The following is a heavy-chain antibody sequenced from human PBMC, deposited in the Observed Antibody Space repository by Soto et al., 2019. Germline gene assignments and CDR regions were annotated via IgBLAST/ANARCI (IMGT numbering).Heavy chain of an antibody. J-gene: IGHJ4*02. CDR2: IVPMFGTA. CDR3: ARDGYSSGWYPV. CDR1: GGTFSNHA. Sequence: QVQLVQSGAEAKKPGSSVKVSCKASGGTFSNHAISWVRQAPGQGLEWMGGIVPMFGTANYAQKFQGRVTITADKSTSTAYMELSSLRSEDTAVYYCARDGYSSGWYPVWGQGTLVTVSS. D-gene: IGHD6-19*01. V-gene: IGHV1-69*06.